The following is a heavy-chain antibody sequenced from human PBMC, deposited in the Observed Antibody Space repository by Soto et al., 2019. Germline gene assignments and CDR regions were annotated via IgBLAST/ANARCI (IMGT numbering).Heavy chain of an antibody. CDR3: ARDRKSGYFQH. CDR1: GDSVSSNIAA. CDR2: TYYRSKWYN. J-gene: IGHJ1*01. D-gene: IGHD3-10*01. Sequence: QTLSLTCVISGDSVSSNIAAWKLSRHSPSRGLEWLGRTYYRSKWYNDYAVSVKSRITINPDTSKNQFSLQLNSVTPEDTAVHYCARDRKSGYFQHWGQGTLVTVSS. V-gene: IGHV6-1*01.